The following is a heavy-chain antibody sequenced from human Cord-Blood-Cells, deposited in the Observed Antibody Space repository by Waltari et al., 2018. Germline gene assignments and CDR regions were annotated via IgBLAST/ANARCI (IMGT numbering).Heavy chain of an antibody. V-gene: IGHV1-24*01. Sequence: QVQLVQSGAEVKKPGASVKVSCKVSGYTLTELSMHWVRQAPGKGLEWMGCMYPEDGETIYAQKFQGRVTMTEDTSTDTAYMELSSLRSEDTAVYYCATPYSGSYYYYYGMDVWGQGTTVTVSS. CDR3: ATPYSGSYYYYYGMDV. D-gene: IGHD1-26*01. CDR2: MYPEDGET. J-gene: IGHJ6*02. CDR1: GYTLTELS.